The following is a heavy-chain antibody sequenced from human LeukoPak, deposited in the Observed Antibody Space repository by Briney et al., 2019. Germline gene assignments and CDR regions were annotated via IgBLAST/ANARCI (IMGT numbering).Heavy chain of an antibody. Sequence: PSETLSLTCTVSGGSISSGSYYWSWIRQPAGKGLEWIGRIYTSGSTNYNPSLKSRVTISVDTSKNQFSLKLSSVTAADTAVYYCAGRVATGSMDVWGQGTTVTVSS. V-gene: IGHV4-61*02. J-gene: IGHJ6*02. CDR1: GGSISSGSYY. CDR3: AGRVATGSMDV. CDR2: IYTSGST. D-gene: IGHD5-12*01.